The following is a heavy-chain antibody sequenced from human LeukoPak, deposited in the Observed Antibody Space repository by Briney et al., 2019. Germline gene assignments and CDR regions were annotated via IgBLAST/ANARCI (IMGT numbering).Heavy chain of an antibody. D-gene: IGHD5-24*01. J-gene: IGHJ4*02. V-gene: IGHV3-21*01. Sequence: GGSLRLSCAASGLTFCSYWMSWVRQTPRKGLEWISSTDSSSRYIYYIDSVKGRFTISRDNAKNSLYLQMNSLRAEDTAVYYCARETEMANLDYWGQGTLVTVSS. CDR2: TDSSSRYI. CDR3: ARETEMANLDY. CDR1: GLTFCSYW.